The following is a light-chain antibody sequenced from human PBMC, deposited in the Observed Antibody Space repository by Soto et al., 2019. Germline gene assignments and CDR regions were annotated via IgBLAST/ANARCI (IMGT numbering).Light chain of an antibody. CDR1: QSLLHRNGYNY. V-gene: IGKV2-28*01. CDR2: LGS. Sequence: DIVMTQSPLSLPVTPGDPASISCRSSQSLLHRNGYNYLDWYLQKPGQSPQVLIYLGSHRASGVPDRFSGSGAGTDFTLKISRVESEDVGVYYCMQALQTPLTFGGGTKVDIK. CDR3: MQALQTPLT. J-gene: IGKJ4*01.